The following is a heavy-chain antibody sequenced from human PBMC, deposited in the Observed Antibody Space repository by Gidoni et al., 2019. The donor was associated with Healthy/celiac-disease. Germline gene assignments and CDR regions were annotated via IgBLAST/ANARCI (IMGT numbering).Heavy chain of an antibody. D-gene: IGHD6-13*01. CDR1: GFTFSSYS. V-gene: IGHV3-21*06. CDR2: ISSSSSYI. Sequence: EVQLVESGGGLVKPGGSLSLSCAASGFTFSSYSMNWVRQAPGKGLEWVSSISSSSSYIYYADSVKGRFTISRDNAKNSLYLQMNSLRAEDTAVYYCARDLHSSSWYANLYYYYGMDVWGQGTTVTVSS. CDR3: ARDLHSSSWYANLYYYYGMDV. J-gene: IGHJ6*02.